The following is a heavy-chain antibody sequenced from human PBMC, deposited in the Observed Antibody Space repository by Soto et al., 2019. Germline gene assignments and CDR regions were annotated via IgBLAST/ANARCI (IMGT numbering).Heavy chain of an antibody. V-gene: IGHV2-5*02. CDR1: GFSLSTSGVG. D-gene: IGHD3-10*01. CDR2: IYWDDDK. J-gene: IGHJ3*02. Sequence: QITLKESGPTLVKPTQTLTLTCTFSGFSLSTSGVGVGWIRQPPGKALEWLALIYWDDDKRYSPSLKSRLTITKDTSKNQVVLTMTNMDPVDTATYYCVHTLWFGEWIDAFDIWGQGTMVTVSS. CDR3: VHTLWFGEWIDAFDI.